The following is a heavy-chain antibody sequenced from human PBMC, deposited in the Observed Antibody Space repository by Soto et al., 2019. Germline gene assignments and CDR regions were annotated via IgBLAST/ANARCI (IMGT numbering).Heavy chain of an antibody. CDR2: INPNSGGT. Sequence: ASXKVSCKASGYTFTGYYMHWVRQAPGQGLEWMGWINPNSGGTNYAQKFQGWVTMTRDTSISTAYMELSRLRSDDTAVYYCARDFGSGGTGYYYYYYMDVWGKGTPVTVSS. V-gene: IGHV1-2*04. D-gene: IGHD3-10*01. J-gene: IGHJ6*03. CDR3: ARDFGSGGTGYYYYYYMDV. CDR1: GYTFTGYY.